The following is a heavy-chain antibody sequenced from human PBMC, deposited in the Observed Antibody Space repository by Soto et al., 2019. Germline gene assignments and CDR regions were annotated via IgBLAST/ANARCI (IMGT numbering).Heavy chain of an antibody. CDR3: AKVYVHAFDI. J-gene: IGHJ3*02. D-gene: IGHD2-8*01. Sequence: PGGPLRLSCAASGFTFSSYGMHWVRQAPGKGLEWVAVISYDGSNKYYADSVKGRFTISRDNSKNTLYLQMNSLRAEDTAVYYCAKVYVHAFDIWGQGTMVSVSS. CDR1: GFTFSSYG. CDR2: ISYDGSNK. V-gene: IGHV3-30*18.